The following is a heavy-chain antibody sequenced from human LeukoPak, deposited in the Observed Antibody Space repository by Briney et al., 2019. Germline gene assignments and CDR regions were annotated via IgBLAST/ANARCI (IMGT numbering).Heavy chain of an antibody. CDR1: GYTFTGYY. J-gene: IGHJ5*02. Sequence: GASVKVSCKASGYTFTGYYMHWVRQAPGQGLEWMGWINPNSGGTNYAQKFQGRVTMTRDTSISTAYMELSRLRSDDTAVYYCARAPDRGCGFSENWFDPWGQGTLVTVSS. CDR2: INPNSGGT. V-gene: IGHV1-2*02. CDR3: ARAPDRGCGFSENWFDP. D-gene: IGHD5-18*01.